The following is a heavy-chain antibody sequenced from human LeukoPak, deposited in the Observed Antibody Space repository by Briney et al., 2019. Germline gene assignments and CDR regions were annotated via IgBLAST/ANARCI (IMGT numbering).Heavy chain of an antibody. J-gene: IGHJ4*02. Sequence: PGGSLRLSCAASGFTFSSYAMSWVRQAPGKGLEWVSAISGSGGSTYYADSVKGRFTISRDNSKNTLYLQMNSLRAEDTAVYYCAKDRMVRDVTPSSFDYWGQGTLVTVSS. V-gene: IGHV3-23*01. CDR1: GFTFSSYA. D-gene: IGHD3-10*01. CDR2: ISGSGGST. CDR3: AKDRMVRDVTPSSFDY.